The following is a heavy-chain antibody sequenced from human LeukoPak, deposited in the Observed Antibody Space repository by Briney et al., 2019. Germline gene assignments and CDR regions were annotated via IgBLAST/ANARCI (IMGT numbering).Heavy chain of an antibody. Sequence: GSVMVSCTASGDTFTNYGRSGVGRAPGQGGEGRGWISAYNGNTNYVKTPQGRDTITTDTTTSTAYMELRSRRADDTAVYYCARDTGVVVATISDYWGQGTLVTVSS. V-gene: IGHV1-18*01. D-gene: IGHD5-12*01. J-gene: IGHJ4*02. CDR3: ARDTGVVVATISDY. CDR2: ISAYNGNT. CDR1: GDTFTNYG.